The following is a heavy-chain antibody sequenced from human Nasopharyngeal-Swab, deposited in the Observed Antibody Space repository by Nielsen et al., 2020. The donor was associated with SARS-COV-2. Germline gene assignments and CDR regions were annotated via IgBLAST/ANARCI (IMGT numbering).Heavy chain of an antibody. V-gene: IGHV3-21*01. CDR2: ISSGSDYI. CDR3: ARGGYRSGWYSKGGYMDV. CDR1: GFTFSSDS. J-gene: IGHJ6*03. Sequence: GESLKISCAASGFTFSSDSMNWVRQAPGKGLEWVSSISSGSDYIFYADSVKGRFTISRDNAKNSMFLQINGLRADDTAAYYCARGGYRSGWYSKGGYMDVWGTGTTVTVSS. D-gene: IGHD6-19*01.